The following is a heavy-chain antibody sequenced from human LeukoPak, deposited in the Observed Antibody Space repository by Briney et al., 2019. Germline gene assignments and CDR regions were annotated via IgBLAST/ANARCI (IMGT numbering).Heavy chain of an antibody. D-gene: IGHD5-24*01. CDR3: AKGAAIDH. CDR2: VTGPADTT. J-gene: IGHJ4*02. Sequence: PGGSLRLSCAASGFTFNNYAMNWVRQAPGKGLEWVAAVTGPADTTYYADSVKGRFTISRDRFKDTLYLQMNRLGAEDTALYYCAKGAAIDHWGQGTLVTVSS. V-gene: IGHV3-23*01. CDR1: GFTFNNYA.